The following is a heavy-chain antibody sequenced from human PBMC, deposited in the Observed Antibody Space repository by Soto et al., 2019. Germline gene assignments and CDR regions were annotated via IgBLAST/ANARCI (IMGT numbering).Heavy chain of an antibody. V-gene: IGHV3-30-3*01. CDR3: ARDMGLWMIPFGGGMDV. CDR2: ISYDGSNK. Sequence: QVQLVESGGGVVQPGRSLRLSCAASGFTFSSYAMHWVRQAPGKGLEWVAVISYDGSNKYYADSVKGRFTISRDNSKNTLYLQMSSLRAEDTAVYYCARDMGLWMIPFGGGMDVWGQGTTVTVSS. CDR1: GFTFSSYA. J-gene: IGHJ6*02. D-gene: IGHD3-16*01.